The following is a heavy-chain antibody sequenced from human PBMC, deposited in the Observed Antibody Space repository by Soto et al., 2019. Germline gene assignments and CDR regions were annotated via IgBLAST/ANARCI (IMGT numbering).Heavy chain of an antibody. V-gene: IGHV4-34*01. D-gene: IGHD3-10*01. CDR2: INHSGST. Sequence: QVQLQQWGAGLLKHSETLSLTCAVYGGSISGYYWGWLRQPPGKGLEWIGEINHSGSTNYNPSRKSRVTISVDTSKNQISLKLSSVTAADTAVYYCTRDLYYYWGQGTLVTVSS. J-gene: IGHJ4*02. CDR3: TRDLYYY. CDR1: GGSISGYY.